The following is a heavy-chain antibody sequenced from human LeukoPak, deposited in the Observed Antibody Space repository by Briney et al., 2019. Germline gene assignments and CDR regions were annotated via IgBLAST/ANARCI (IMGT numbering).Heavy chain of an antibody. CDR3: EELGITMIGGV. CDR1: GFDLSDYS. D-gene: IGHD3-10*02. CDR2: MYSGVST. J-gene: IGHJ6*04. Sequence: PVGSLRLSCEASGFDLSDYSMNWVRQAPGKGLEWVSVMYSGVSTYYSDSVKGRFTISRDNAKNSLYLQMNSLRAEDTAVYYCEELGITMIGGVWGKGTTVTISS. V-gene: IGHV3-66*01.